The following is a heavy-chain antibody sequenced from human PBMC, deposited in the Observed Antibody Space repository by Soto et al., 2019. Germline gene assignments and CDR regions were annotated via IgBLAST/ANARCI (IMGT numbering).Heavy chain of an antibody. J-gene: IGHJ6*02. CDR1: GGTFSSYA. Sequence: SVKVSCKASGGTFSSYAISWVRQAPGQGLEWMGGIIPIFGTANYAQKFQGRVTITADESTSTAYMELSSLRSDDTAVYYCARAPPFYCTNGVRLRGMDVWGQGTTVTVSS. D-gene: IGHD2-8*01. CDR3: ARAPPFYCTNGVRLRGMDV. V-gene: IGHV1-69*13. CDR2: IIPIFGTA.